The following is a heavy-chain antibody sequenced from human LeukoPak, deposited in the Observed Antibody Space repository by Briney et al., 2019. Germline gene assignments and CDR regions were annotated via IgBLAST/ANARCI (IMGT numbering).Heavy chain of an antibody. V-gene: IGHV3-11*01. CDR3: ARWGITGTTYYFDY. J-gene: IGHJ4*02. CDR1: GFTFSDYY. Sequence: GTLRFYCAASGFTFSDYYMSWIRHAPGQGLKWFSYISNSGSTIYYEDSVKGRFTISRDKAKISLYLQMNSLRAEDTAVYYCARWGITGTTYYFDYWGQGTPVTVPS. D-gene: IGHD1-7*01. CDR2: ISNSGSTI.